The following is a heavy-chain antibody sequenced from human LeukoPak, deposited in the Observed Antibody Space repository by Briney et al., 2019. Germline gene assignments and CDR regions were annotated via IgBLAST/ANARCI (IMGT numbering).Heavy chain of an antibody. V-gene: IGHV3-48*04. CDR2: ISSSSSTK. CDR3: TRDGLYFDY. Sequence: GGALRLSCVASEFTFSGDKMTWVRPAPGKGLEWVSYISSSSSTKYYADSVKGRFTISRDNAKNSLYLQMNSLRADDTAVYYCTRDGLYFDYWGQGTLVTVSS. CDR1: EFTFSGDK. J-gene: IGHJ4*02.